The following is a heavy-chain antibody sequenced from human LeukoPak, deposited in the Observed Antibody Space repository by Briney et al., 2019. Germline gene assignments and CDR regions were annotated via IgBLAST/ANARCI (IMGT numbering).Heavy chain of an antibody. CDR2: ISANNGET. CDR3: ARVPTSAHQVFSSDY. V-gene: IGHV1-18*04. Sequence: ASVMVSCKASGYTFTNYGISWVRQAPGQGLEWMSWISANNGETRYAQNFQGRVTMTTDTYTTTAYMELRSLRSDDTAVYYCARVPTSAHQVFSSDYWGQGTQVTVSS. CDR1: GYTFTNYG. J-gene: IGHJ4*02. D-gene: IGHD1-14*01.